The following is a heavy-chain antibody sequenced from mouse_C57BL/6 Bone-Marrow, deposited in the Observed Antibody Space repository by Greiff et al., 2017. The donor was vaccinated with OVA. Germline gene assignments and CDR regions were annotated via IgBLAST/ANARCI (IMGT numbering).Heavy chain of an antibody. CDR2: FHPYNDDT. CDR1: GYTFTTYP. CDR3: ARRGLRRGYYFDY. Sequence: VKLQESGAELVKPGASVKMSCKASGYTFTTYPIEWMKQNHGKSLEWIGNFHPYNDDTKYNEKFKGKATLTVEKSSSTVYLELSRLTSDDSAVYYCARRGLRRGYYFDYWGQGTTLTVSS. D-gene: IGHD2-4*01. V-gene: IGHV1-47*01. J-gene: IGHJ2*01.